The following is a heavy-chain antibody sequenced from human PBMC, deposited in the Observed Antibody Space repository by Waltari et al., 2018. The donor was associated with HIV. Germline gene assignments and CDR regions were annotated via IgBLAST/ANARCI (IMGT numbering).Heavy chain of an antibody. CDR2: TFYSGST. V-gene: IGHV4-59*01. CDR3: ARGANWFDP. J-gene: IGHJ5*02. CDR1: GASISSYY. Sequence: QVQLQASGPGLVKPSETLSLTCTVSGASISSYYWTWIRQPPGKGLDWIGYTFYSGSTNYNPSLKSRVTISVDTAKNQLTLKLTSVTAADTAVYYCARGANWFDPWGQGTLVIVSS.